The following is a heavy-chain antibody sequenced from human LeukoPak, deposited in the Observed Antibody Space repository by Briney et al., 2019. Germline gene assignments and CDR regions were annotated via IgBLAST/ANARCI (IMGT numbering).Heavy chain of an antibody. J-gene: IGHJ4*02. Sequence: ASVKVSCKASGYTFTSYDINWVRQATGQGLEWMGWMNPNSGNTGYAQKFQGRVTMTRNTSISTAYMELSSLRSEDTAVYYCARDLRGIVLMVYEGAFDYWGQGTLVTVSS. CDR1: GYTFTSYD. V-gene: IGHV1-8*01. D-gene: IGHD2-8*01. CDR3: ARDLRGIVLMVYEGAFDY. CDR2: MNPNSGNT.